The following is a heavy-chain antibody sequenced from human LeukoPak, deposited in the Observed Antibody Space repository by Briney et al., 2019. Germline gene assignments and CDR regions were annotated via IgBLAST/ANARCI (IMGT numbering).Heavy chain of an antibody. CDR2: ISGSGGGT. CDR3: AKTTTGYSSGRYPGWPVDY. D-gene: IGHD6-19*01. Sequence: GGSLRLSCAASGFTFSSYAVSWVRQAPGRGLEWVSAISGSGGGTYYADSVKGRFTISRDNSKNTLYLQMSSLSTEDTAVYYCAKTTTGYSSGRYPGWPVDYWGQGTLVSVSS. CDR1: GFTFSSYA. J-gene: IGHJ4*02. V-gene: IGHV3-23*01.